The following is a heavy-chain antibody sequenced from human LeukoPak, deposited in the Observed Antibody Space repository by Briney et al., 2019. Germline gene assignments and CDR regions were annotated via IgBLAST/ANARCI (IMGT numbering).Heavy chain of an antibody. V-gene: IGHV4-39*01. D-gene: IGHD3-22*01. CDR1: GGSISSSSYY. J-gene: IGHJ4*02. CDR3: ARQYYYDSSGYYFGY. CDR2: MYYIGST. Sequence: PSETLSLTCIVYGGSISSSSYYWGWIRQPPGTGLEWIGSMYYIGSTYYIPSLKSRVTISVDTSKNQFSLKLSSVTAADTAVYYCARQYYYDSSGYYFGYWGQGTLVTVSS.